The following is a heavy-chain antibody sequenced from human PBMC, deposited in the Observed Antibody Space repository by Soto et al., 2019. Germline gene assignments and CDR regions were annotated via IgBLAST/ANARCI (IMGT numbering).Heavy chain of an antibody. V-gene: IGHV3-30-3*01. Sequence: SLRLSCAASGFTFSSYAMHWVRQAPGKGLEWVAVISYDGSNKYYADSVKGRFTISRDNSKNTLYLQMNSLRAEDTALYYCARVTCSGGSCYSRVLDYWGQGTLVTVSS. D-gene: IGHD2-15*01. J-gene: IGHJ4*02. CDR1: GFTFSSYA. CDR2: ISYDGSNK. CDR3: ARVTCSGGSCYSRVLDY.